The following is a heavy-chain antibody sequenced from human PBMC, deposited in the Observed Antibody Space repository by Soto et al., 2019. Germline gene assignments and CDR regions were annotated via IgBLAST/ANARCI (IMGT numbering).Heavy chain of an antibody. J-gene: IGHJ6*02. CDR2: ISADNINT. D-gene: IGHD5-18*01. CDR3: SRCIQAYYYYGMDV. CDR1: GYTFYSHS. Sequence: QAQLVQSGAEVKKPGASVKVSCKASGYTFYSHSISWVRQAPGQGLEWMGRISADNINTKYAQKFRGRVTMTTDTXXSTVYMELSTLTSSDTAVYYCSRCIQAYYYYGMDVLCQGTTVTVSS. V-gene: IGHV1-18*01.